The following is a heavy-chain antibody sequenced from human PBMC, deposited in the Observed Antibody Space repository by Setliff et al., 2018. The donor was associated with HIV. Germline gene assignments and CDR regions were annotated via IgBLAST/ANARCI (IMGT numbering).Heavy chain of an antibody. CDR1: GYTLTTYG. D-gene: IGHD2-8*02. J-gene: IGHJ4*02. CDR3: ARVGSYWSTFDY. CDR2: INTETGKP. Sequence: ASVKVSCKASGYTLTTYGISWVRQAPGQGPEWMGWINTETGKPMYAQGFRGRLVFSLDTSANTAYLQINSLKAEDTAMYYCARVGSYWSTFDYWGQGALVTVSS. V-gene: IGHV7-4-1*02.